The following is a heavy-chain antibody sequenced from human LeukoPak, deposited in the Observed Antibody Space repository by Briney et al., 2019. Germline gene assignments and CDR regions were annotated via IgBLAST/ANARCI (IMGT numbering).Heavy chain of an antibody. CDR2: ITNDGSST. V-gene: IGHV3-74*01. Sequence: PGGSLRLSCAASGLTFSSHWMHWVRQAPGKGLVWVSRITNDGSSTTYADSVKGRFTISRDNAKNSLYLQMNSLRAEDTALYYCAKDISSGWYYYYYGMDVWGQGTTVTVSS. J-gene: IGHJ6*02. CDR3: AKDISSGWYYYYYGMDV. D-gene: IGHD6-19*01. CDR1: GLTFSSHW.